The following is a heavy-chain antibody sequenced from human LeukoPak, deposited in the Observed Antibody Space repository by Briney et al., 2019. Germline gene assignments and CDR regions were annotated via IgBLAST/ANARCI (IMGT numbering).Heavy chain of an antibody. D-gene: IGHD2-2*01. CDR1: GYTFSSYG. CDR3: ARDRGPSYCSSTTCRTLDW. Sequence: ASVEVSCKASGYTFSSYGLSWVRQAPGQGLEWMGWISAHNGNTNYAQRFQGRLTMTTDTPTSTAYMELRSLTSGDTAVYYCARDRGPSYCSSTTCRTLDWWGQGTLVTVSS. CDR2: ISAHNGNT. J-gene: IGHJ4*02. V-gene: IGHV1-18*01.